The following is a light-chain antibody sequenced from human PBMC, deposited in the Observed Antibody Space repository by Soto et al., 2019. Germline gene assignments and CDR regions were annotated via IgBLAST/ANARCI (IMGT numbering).Light chain of an antibody. CDR2: GAS. CDR1: HFISSNY. V-gene: IGKV3D-7*01. J-gene: IGKJ1*01. Sequence: EIVLTQSPATLSLSPGDRATLSCRASHFISSNYLSWYQQKPGQAPRLLIYGASTRATGIPDRFSGSGSETDFTLTISSLQPEDFPVYYCQQDYNLPWTFGHGTKVDIK. CDR3: QQDYNLPWT.